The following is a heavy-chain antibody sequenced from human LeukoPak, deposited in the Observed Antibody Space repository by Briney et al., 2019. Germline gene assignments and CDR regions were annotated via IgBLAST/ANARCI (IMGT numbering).Heavy chain of an antibody. Sequence: SQTLSLTCTVSGGSISSGGYYWSWIRQHPGKSLEWIGYIYYSGSTYYNPSLKSRVTISVDTSKNQFSLKLSSVTAADTAVYYCAREDLSGTFDYWGQGTLVTVSS. CDR3: AREDLSGTFDY. CDR2: IYYSGST. CDR1: GGSISSGGYY. J-gene: IGHJ4*02. V-gene: IGHV4-31*03. D-gene: IGHD6-13*01.